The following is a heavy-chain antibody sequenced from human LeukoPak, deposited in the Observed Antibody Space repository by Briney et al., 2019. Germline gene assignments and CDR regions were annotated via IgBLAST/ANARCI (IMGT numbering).Heavy chain of an antibody. V-gene: IGHV3-53*01. CDR2: IYSGGST. Sequence: GGSLRLSCAASGFTVSSNYMSWVRQAPGKGLEWVSVIYSGGSTYYADSVEGRFTISRDNSKNTLYLQMNSLRAEDTAVYYCARETLWFGSNGFDPWGQGTLVTVSS. J-gene: IGHJ5*02. CDR3: ARETLWFGSNGFDP. CDR1: GFTVSSNY. D-gene: IGHD3-10*01.